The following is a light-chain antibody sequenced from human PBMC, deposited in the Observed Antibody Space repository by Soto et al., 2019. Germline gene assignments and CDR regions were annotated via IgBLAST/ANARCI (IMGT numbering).Light chain of an antibody. CDR3: CSHAGSHVI. CDR2: EVS. Sequence: QSALTQPASVSGSPGQSITISCTATTSDVGTYKFVSWYQQHPGIAPKLMIYEVSERPSGVSNRFSGSKSGNTASLTISGLQAEDEADYYCCSHAGSHVIFGGGTKVTVL. J-gene: IGLJ2*01. CDR1: TSDVGTYKF. V-gene: IGLV2-23*02.